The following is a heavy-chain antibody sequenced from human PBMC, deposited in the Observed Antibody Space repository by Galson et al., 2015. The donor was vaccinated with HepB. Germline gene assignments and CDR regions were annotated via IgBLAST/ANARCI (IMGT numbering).Heavy chain of an antibody. J-gene: IGHJ6*02. CDR1: GFTFSTYW. D-gene: IGHD3-3*01. CDR3: ATALYSDFWSVFTTYYYSYGMDV. V-gene: IGHV3-74*01. Sequence: SLRLSCAAPGFTFSTYWMHWVRQARGKGLVWVSRINTDGSTTNYADSVKGRFTISRDNAKNTLYLQMNSLRAEDTAVYYCATALYSDFWSVFTTYYYSYGMDVWGQGTTVTVSS. CDR2: INTDGSTT.